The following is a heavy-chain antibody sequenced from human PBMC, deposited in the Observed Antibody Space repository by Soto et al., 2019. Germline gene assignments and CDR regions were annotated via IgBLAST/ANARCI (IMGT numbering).Heavy chain of an antibody. V-gene: IGHV4-61*01. CDR2: IYYSGST. D-gene: IGHD3-16*01. CDR3: ARVIGGRDGYRFDY. J-gene: IGHJ4*02. CDR1: GGSISSGCYS. Sequence: PSETLSLTCAVSGGSISSGCYSWSWLRQAPGKGLEWIGYIYYSGSTNYNPSLKSRVTISVDKSKNQFSLKLSSVTAADTAVYYCARVIGGRDGYRFDYWGQGTLVTVSS.